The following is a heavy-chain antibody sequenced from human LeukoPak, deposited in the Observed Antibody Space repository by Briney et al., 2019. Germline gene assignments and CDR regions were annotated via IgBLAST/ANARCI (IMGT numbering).Heavy chain of an antibody. CDR3: ARGPEQWLIT. CDR1: GFSFSDYS. Sequence: GGSLRLSCAASGFSFSDYSMNWVRQAPGKGLEWVSAITSSSSYIYYADSVRGRFTTSRDNAKNSLYLQMDRLTDEDTAIYYCARGPEQWLITWGQGTLVTVSS. V-gene: IGHV3-21*01. J-gene: IGHJ5*02. D-gene: IGHD6-19*01. CDR2: ITSSSSYI.